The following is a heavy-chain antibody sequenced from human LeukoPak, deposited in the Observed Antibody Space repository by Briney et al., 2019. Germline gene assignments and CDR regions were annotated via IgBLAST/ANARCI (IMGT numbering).Heavy chain of an antibody. J-gene: IGHJ4*02. CDR2: VYYSGRT. D-gene: IGHD2-8*02. V-gene: IGHV4-59*08. CDR1: GGSISSYY. Sequence: KPSEPLSLTCTISGGSISSYYWSWIRQPPGKGLEWIGYVYYSGRTNFHPSLQSRVTISLDTSENQSSLRLSSLTAADTAVYYCARAFPWWYYFDYWGQGTLVTASA. CDR3: ARAFPWWYYFDY.